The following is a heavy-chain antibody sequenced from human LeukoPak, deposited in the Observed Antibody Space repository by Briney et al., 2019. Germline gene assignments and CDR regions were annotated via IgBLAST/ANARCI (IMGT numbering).Heavy chain of an antibody. CDR2: IYHSGST. CDR1: GGSISSSSYY. V-gene: IGHV4-39*07. Sequence: SETLSLTCTVSGGSISSSSYYWGWIRQPPGKGLEWIGSIYHSGSTYYNPSLKSRVTISVDTSKNQFSLKLSSVTAADTAVYYCARVSTFGGVPVPYFDYWGQGTLVTVSS. CDR3: ARVSTFGGVPVPYFDY. D-gene: IGHD3-16*01. J-gene: IGHJ4*02.